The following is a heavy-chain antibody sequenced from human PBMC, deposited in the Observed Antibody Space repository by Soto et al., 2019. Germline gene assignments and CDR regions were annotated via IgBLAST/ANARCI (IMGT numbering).Heavy chain of an antibody. CDR1: VGSISSGDSY. Sequence: QVQLQESGPGLVKPSQTLSLKCSVSVGSISSGDSYWSWIRQPPGKGMEWIGYIYYTGSTYSNPSLQSRVCISIATSKNQFSLKLSSVTAADTAVYYGARGYDIPFRDGIDVWGQGTTVTVSS. V-gene: IGHV4-30-4*01. CDR3: ARGYDIPFRDGIDV. D-gene: IGHD3-9*01. J-gene: IGHJ6*02. CDR2: IYYTGST.